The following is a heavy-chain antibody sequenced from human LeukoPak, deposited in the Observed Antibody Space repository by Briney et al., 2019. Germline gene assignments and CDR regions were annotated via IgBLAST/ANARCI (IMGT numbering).Heavy chain of an antibody. CDR1: GYTFTGYY. CDR2: INPDSGGT. J-gene: IGHJ3*02. Sequence: ASVKVSCKASGYTFTGYYMHWVRQAPGQGLAWMGWINPDSGGTNYAQKFQGRVTMTRDTSISTAFMELSRLRSDDTAVYYCARAEPHDAFDIWGQGTMVTVSS. V-gene: IGHV1-2*02. CDR3: ARAEPHDAFDI. D-gene: IGHD1-1*01.